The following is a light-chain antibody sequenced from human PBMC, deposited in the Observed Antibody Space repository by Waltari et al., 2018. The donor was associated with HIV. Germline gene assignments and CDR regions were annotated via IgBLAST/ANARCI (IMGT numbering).Light chain of an antibody. CDR3: QSADTSPSRAI. Sequence: SYELTQSPSVSVSPGQTARIACSGESVSKEDVNWYQWKTGQAPVMVIYESTKRSSLMSGRFSASRSGTTATLTSTGVRTEDEADYFCQSADTSPSRAIFGGGTK. V-gene: IGLV3-25*03. J-gene: IGLJ2*01. CDR1: SVSKED. CDR2: EST.